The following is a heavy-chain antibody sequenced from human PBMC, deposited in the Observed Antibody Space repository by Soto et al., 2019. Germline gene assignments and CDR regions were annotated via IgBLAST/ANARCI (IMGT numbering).Heavy chain of an antibody. CDR1: GVSLNSFY. CDR3: ARXSXXSAEERDAFDX. V-gene: IGHV4-59*01. CDR2: IYFNGNT. Sequence: QVQLQESGPGLLKPSETLSLTCNVSGVSLNSFYWSWIRQPPGRGLEWVAHIYFNGNTNYNXSLXXXXXXXXXXXXXXXXXXXXXXXXAXTAVXXCARXSXXSAEERDAFDXWGQ. J-gene: IGHJ3*01.